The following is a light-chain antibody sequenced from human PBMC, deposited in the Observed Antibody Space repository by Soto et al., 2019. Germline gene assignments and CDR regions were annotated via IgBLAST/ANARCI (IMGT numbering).Light chain of an antibody. V-gene: IGLV2-23*02. J-gene: IGLJ2*01. CDR3: CSFAGGATFV. CDR1: SSDVGSYNY. CDR2: EVS. Sequence: QSVLTQPASVSGSPGQSITISCTGTSSDVGSYNYVSWYQQHPGKVPKVMIYEVSNRPSGVSNRFSGSRSGNTASLTISVLQAEDEADYSCCSFAGGATFVFGGGTKLTVL.